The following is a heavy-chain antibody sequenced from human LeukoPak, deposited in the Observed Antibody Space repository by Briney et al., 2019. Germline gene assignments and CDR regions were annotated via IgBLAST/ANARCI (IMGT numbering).Heavy chain of an antibody. CDR1: GYSFTSYW. CDR2: IYPGDSDT. CDR3: ARRPHTATSFDY. Sequence: GASLQISCQGSGYSFTSYWIGWVRPMPGKGLEWMGIIYPGDSDTRYSPSFQGQVTISADKSISTAYLQWSSLKASDTAMYYCARRPHTATSFDYWGQGTLVTVSS. J-gene: IGHJ4*02. D-gene: IGHD5-18*01. V-gene: IGHV5-51*01.